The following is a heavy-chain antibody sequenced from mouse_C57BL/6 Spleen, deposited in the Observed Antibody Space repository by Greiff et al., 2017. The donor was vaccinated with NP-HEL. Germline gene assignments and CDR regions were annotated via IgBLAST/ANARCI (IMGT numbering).Heavy chain of an antibody. CDR2: IDPSDSNT. J-gene: IGHJ2*01. V-gene: IGHV1-50*01. CDR3: ARGIYYGSSYYFDY. Sequence: QVQLQQPGAELVKPGASVKLSCKASGYTFTSYWMQWVKQRPGQGLEWIGEIDPSDSNTNYNQKFKGKATLTVDTSSSTAYMQLSSLTSEDSAVYYCARGIYYGSSYYFDYWGQGTTLTVSS. D-gene: IGHD1-1*01. CDR1: GYTFTSYW.